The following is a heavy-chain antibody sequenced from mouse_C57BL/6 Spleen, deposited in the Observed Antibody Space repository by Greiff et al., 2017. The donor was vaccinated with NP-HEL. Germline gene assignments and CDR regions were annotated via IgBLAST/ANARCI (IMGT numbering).Heavy chain of an antibody. CDR3: ARNGYYVGYAMDY. D-gene: IGHD2-3*01. Sequence: VQLQQPGAELVKPGASVKMSCKASGYTFTSYWITWVKQRPGQGLEWIGDIYPGSGSTNYNEKFKSKATLTVDTSSSTAYMQLSSLTSEDSAVYYCARNGYYVGYAMDYWGQGTSVTVSS. J-gene: IGHJ4*01. CDR1: GYTFTSYW. V-gene: IGHV1-55*01. CDR2: IYPGSGST.